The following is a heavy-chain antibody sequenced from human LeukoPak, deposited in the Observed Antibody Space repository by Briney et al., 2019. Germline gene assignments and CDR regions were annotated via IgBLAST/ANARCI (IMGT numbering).Heavy chain of an antibody. CDR3: ARDPLLRFLEWFSWFDP. D-gene: IGHD3-3*01. J-gene: IGHJ5*02. Sequence: ASVKVSCKASGYTFTGYYMHWVRQSPGQGLEWMGWINPNSGGTNYAQKFQGRVTMTRDTSISTAYMELSRLRSDDTAVYYCARDPLLRFLEWFSWFDPWGQGTLVTVSS. V-gene: IGHV1-2*02. CDR1: GYTFTGYY. CDR2: INPNSGGT.